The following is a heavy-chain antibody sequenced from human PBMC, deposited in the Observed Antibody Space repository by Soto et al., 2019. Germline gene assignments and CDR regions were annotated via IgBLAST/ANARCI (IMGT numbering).Heavy chain of an antibody. CDR3: AHSKAYYDILTGNFPIFDY. V-gene: IGHV2-5*02. CDR1: GFSLSTSGVG. D-gene: IGHD3-9*01. Sequence: SGPTLVNPTQTLTLTCTFSGFSLSTSGVGVGWIRQPPGKALEWLALIYWDDDKRYSRSLKSRLTITKDTSKNQVVLTMTNMDPVDTATYYCAHSKAYYDILTGNFPIFDYWGQGTLVTVSS. J-gene: IGHJ4*02. CDR2: IYWDDDK.